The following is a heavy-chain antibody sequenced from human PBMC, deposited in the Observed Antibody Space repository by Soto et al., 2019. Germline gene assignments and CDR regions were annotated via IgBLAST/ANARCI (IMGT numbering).Heavy chain of an antibody. J-gene: IGHJ6*02. CDR1: GFTFSNAW. CDR3: TKEGAYPGGYYSGMDV. V-gene: IGHV3-15*01. CDR2: IKSKTDGGTT. Sequence: GGSLRLSCAASGFTFSNAWMSWVRQAPGKGLEWVGRIKSKTDGGTTDYAAPVKGRFTISRDDSKNTLYLQMNSLKTEDTAVYYCTKEGAYPGGYYSGMDVCGQGTTVTVSS.